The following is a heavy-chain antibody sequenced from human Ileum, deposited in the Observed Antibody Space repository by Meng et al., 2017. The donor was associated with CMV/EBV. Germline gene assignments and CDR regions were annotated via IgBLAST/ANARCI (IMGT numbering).Heavy chain of an antibody. CDR2: IDYSGTT. V-gene: IGHV4-39*07. CDR1: GGSITTSPSY. J-gene: IGHJ4*02. CDR3: ARDTNIARFYR. Sequence: CSVSGGSITTSPSYWGWFRQSPEEGLEWIGTIDYSGTTYYNPSLKSRVAMSRDTSKNHFSLKLTSVTAADTAVYYCARDTNIARFYRWGQGTLVTVSS.